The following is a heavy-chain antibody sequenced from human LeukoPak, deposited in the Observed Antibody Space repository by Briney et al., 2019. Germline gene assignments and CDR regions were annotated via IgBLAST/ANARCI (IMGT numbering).Heavy chain of an antibody. J-gene: IGHJ3*02. CDR1: GLTFRTYA. V-gene: IGHV3-21*01. CDR3: ARSLEVGEDDAFDI. CDR2: ISSSSSYI. Sequence: GGSLRLSCAASGLTFRTYAMSWVRQAPGKGLEWVSSISSSSSYIYYADSVKGRFTISRDNAKNSLYLQMNSLGAEDTAVYYCARSLEVGEDDAFDIWGQGTMVTVSS. D-gene: IGHD2-2*01.